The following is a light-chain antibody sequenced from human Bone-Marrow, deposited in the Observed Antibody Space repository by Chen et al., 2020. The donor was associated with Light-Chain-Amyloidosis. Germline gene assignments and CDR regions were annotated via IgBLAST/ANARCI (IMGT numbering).Light chain of an antibody. J-gene: IGKJ2*01. V-gene: IGKV2-28*01. CDR1: QSLLHSNGYNY. CDR3: MQALQTRYT. CDR2: LGS. Sequence: IVMTQSPLSLPVNPDEPASISCRSSQSLLHSNGYNYLDWYLQKPGQSPQLLIYLGSNRASGVPDRSSGSGSGTDFTLKISRVEAEDVGVYYCMQALQTRYTFGQGTKLEIK.